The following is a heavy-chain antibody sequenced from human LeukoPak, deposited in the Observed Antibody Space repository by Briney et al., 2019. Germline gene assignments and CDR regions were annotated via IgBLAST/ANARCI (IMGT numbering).Heavy chain of an antibody. CDR1: GDTFSRYA. CDR3: ARSAGPVVVPAAIGASGYYYYMDV. CDR2: IIPILGTA. Sequence: SVKVSCKAPGDTFSRYAISWVRQAPGQGLKWMGGIIPILGTANYAQKFEGRVTITTDESTSAAHMELSSLRSEDSAVYYCARSAGPVVVPAAIGASGYYYYMDVWDKGTTVTVSS. V-gene: IGHV1-69*05. J-gene: IGHJ6*03. D-gene: IGHD2-2*02.